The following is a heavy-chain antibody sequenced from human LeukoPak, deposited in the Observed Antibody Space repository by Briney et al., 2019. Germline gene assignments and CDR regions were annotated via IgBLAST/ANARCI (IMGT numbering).Heavy chain of an antibody. CDR2: INGNSDTK. CDR3: AKDTGGNGAYFYAMDV. J-gene: IGHJ6*02. CDR1: GFAFHNYA. V-gene: IGHV3-9*01. D-gene: IGHD4-23*01. Sequence: GGSLRLPCVGSGFAFHNYAMHWVRRPPGKGRGWASAINGNSDTKAYADSVKGRFTISRDRARNSLYLQMDSLRPEDTALYYCAKDTGGNGAYFYAMDVWGQGTSVTVSS.